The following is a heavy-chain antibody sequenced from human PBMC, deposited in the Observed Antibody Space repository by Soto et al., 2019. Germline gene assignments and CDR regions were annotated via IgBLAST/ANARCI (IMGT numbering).Heavy chain of an antibody. V-gene: IGHV3-20*03. D-gene: IGHD1-26*01. CDR1: GFTFPVFG. CDR2: VNWNGGST. J-gene: IGHJ4*02. CDR3: VRGASLNFDY. Sequence: PAASLRLSLLPSGFTFPVFGISLARQAPGKGLEWVSGVNWNGGSTGYADSVKGRFTISRDNAKNSLYLQMNSLRAEDTAFYYCVRGASLNFDYWGQGP.